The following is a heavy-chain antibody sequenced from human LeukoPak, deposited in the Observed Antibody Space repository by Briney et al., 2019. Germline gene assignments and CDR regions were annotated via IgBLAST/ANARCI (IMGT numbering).Heavy chain of an antibody. CDR3: ARDIGATNWFDP. V-gene: IGHV3-23*01. CDR1: GFTFSSYA. Sequence: GGSLRLSCAASGFTFSSYAMSWVRQAPGKGLEWVSAISGSGGSTYYADSVKGRFTISRDNAKNTLYLQMNSLRAEDTAVYYCARDIGATNWFDPWGQGTLVTVSS. J-gene: IGHJ5*02. CDR2: ISGSGGST. D-gene: IGHD1-26*01.